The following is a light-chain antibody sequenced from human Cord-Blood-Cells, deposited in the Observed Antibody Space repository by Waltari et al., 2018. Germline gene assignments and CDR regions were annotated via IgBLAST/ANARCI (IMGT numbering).Light chain of an antibody. CDR2: AAS. V-gene: IGKV1-39*01. CDR1: QSISSY. Sequence: DIQMTQYPSSLSASVGDRVTITCRAIQSISSYLNWYQQKQWKASKLLIYAASSLQRGVPSRFSGSGSGTDFTLTISSLQPEDFATYYCQQSYSTPLTFGGGTKLEIK. J-gene: IGKJ4*01. CDR3: QQSYSTPLT.